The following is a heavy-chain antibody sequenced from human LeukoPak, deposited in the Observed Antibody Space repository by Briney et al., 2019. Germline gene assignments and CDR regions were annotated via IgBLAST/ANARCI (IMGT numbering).Heavy chain of an antibody. CDR2: ISYDGSNK. CDR1: GFTFSSYA. D-gene: IGHD6-19*01. Sequence: PGGSLRLSCAASGFTFSSYAMHWVRQAPGRGLEWVAVISYDGSNKYYADSVKGRFTISRDNSKNTLYLQMNSLRAEDTAVYYCARARRWISSGSHPNWFDPWGQGTLVTVSS. CDR3: ARARRWISSGSHPNWFDP. J-gene: IGHJ5*02. V-gene: IGHV3-30-3*01.